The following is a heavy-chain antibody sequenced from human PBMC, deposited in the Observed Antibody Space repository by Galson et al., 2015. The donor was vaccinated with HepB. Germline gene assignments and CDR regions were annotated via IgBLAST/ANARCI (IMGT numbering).Heavy chain of an antibody. D-gene: IGHD5/OR15-5a*01. J-gene: IGHJ6*02. CDR2: IIPIVGTT. CDR3: ARTDTNYAMDV. V-gene: IGHV1-69*04. CDR1: RGTFSSDG. Sequence: SVKVSCKASRGTFSSDGISWVRQVPGQGLEWMGRIIPIVGTTNYAQKFQGRGTITADKSTSTAYMELSSLKFEDTAVYYCARTDTNYAMDVWGQGTTVTVYS.